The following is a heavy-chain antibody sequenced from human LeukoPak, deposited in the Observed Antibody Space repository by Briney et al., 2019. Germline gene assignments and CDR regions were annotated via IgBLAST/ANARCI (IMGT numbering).Heavy chain of an antibody. CDR3: AKAAEEYYDYVWGSYRNDY. J-gene: IGHJ4*02. CDR2: IWYDGSNK. D-gene: IGHD3-16*02. V-gene: IGHV3-33*06. CDR1: GFTFSSYG. Sequence: GGSLRLSCAASGFTFSSYGMHWVRQAPGKGLEWVAVIWYDGSNKYYADSVKGRFTISIDNSTNTLYLQMNSLRAEDTAVYYCAKAAEEYYDYVWGSYRNDYWGQGTLVTVSS.